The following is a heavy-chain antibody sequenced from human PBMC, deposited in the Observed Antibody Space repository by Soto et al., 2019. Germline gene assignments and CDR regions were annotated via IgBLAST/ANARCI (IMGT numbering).Heavy chain of an antibody. CDR3: AKDRIRSSWPDRPKYDFDY. V-gene: IGHV3-23*01. D-gene: IGHD6-13*01. CDR2: ISGSGGST. J-gene: IGHJ4*02. Sequence: GGSLRLSCAASGFTFSSYAMSWVRQAPGKGLEWVSAISGSGGSTYYADSVKGRFTISRDNSKNTLYLQMNSLRAEDTAVYYCAKDRIRSSWPDRPKYDFDYWGQGTLVNGSS. CDR1: GFTFSSYA.